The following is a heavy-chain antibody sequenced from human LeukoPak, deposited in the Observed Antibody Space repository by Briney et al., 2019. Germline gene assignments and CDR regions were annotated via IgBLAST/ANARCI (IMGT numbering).Heavy chain of an antibody. CDR2: ISGTGYNT. V-gene: IGHV3-23*01. CDR1: GFTFTSYA. CDR3: VKSASSYGANWFDP. D-gene: IGHD4/OR15-4a*01. J-gene: IGHJ5*02. Sequence: GGSLRLSCAASGFTFTSYAMSWVRQAPGKGLEWVSAISGTGYNTYYADSVKGRFIISRDNSKNSLSLHMSSLRAEDTAVYYCVKSASSYGANWFDPWGQGTLVTVSS.